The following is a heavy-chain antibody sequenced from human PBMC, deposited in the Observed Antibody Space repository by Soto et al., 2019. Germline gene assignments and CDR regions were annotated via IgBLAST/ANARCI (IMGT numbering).Heavy chain of an antibody. V-gene: IGHV1-18*01. CDR3: VKDRDSNSWPSRDV. CDR1: GYTFTRNG. J-gene: IGHJ6*02. CDR2: ISPKSGSI. Sequence: AASVKVSCKTSGYTFTRNGISWVRQAPGQGLEWMGWISPKSGSIKYAQKSQGRVIMTTDTSTSTAYMELRSLRSDDTAVYYCVKDRDSNSWPSRDVWGPGTTVTVSS. D-gene: IGHD3-22*01.